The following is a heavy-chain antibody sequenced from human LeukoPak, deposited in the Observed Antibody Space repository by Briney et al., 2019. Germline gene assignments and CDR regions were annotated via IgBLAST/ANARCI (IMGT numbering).Heavy chain of an antibody. CDR3: TRQLINEDFDY. D-gene: IGHD2-8*01. V-gene: IGHV3-74*01. Sequence: GGSLRLSCVVSGFTFSNYWMHWVRQVPGKGLVWVSRIVGDGSTTNYADSVKGRFTISRDNAKNTMYLQMNSLRAEDTAVYYCTRQLINEDFDYWGQGTLVTVSS. CDR2: IVGDGSTT. CDR1: GFTFSNYW. J-gene: IGHJ4*01.